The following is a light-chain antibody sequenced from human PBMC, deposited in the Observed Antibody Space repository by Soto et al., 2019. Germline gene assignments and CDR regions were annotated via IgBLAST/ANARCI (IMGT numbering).Light chain of an antibody. V-gene: IGKV1-33*01. CDR3: QHYDNLLLT. Sequence: DIQMTQSPSSLSASVGDRVTITCQASQDINNCLNRYQQKPGKAPKLLIYDASKLETGVPSTFSGGGSGTYFTRTVTSLQLEDIATDVCQHYDNLLLTFGGGTKVQL. J-gene: IGKJ4*01. CDR1: QDINNC. CDR2: DAS.